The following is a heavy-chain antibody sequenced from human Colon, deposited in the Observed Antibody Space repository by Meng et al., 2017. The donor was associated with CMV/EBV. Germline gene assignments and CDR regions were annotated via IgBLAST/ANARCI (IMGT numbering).Heavy chain of an antibody. Sequence: GESLKISCAASGFRVRSSYMNWVRQAPGKGLEWVSLLDSDGTTYYADSVKGRFTISRDNSKNTLYLQMNSLKTEDTAVYYCAREPVPGGWGQGTLVTVSS. V-gene: IGHV3-53*01. CDR1: GFRVRSSY. D-gene: IGHD3-10*01. CDR2: LDSDGTT. J-gene: IGHJ4*02. CDR3: AREPVPGG.